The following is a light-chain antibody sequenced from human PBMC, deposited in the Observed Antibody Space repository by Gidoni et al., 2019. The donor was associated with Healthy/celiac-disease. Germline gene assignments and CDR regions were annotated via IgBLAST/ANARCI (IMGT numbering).Light chain of an antibody. CDR1: SSDVGGYNY. J-gene: IGLJ2*01. CDR2: EVS. Sequence: SALTQPAPVSGSPGPSITISCTGTSSDVGGYNYVSWYQQHPGKAPKLMIDEVSNRPSGVPDRFSGSKSGNTASLTISGLQAEDEADYYCSSYTSSSTILFGGGTKLTVL. V-gene: IGLV2-14*01. CDR3: SSYTSSSTIL.